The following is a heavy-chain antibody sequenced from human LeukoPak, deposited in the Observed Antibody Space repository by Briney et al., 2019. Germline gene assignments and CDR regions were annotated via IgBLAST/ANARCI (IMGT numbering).Heavy chain of an antibody. CDR3: ARTTCDSTSCYTPTYNWFDP. CDR2: TYHYGST. J-gene: IGHJ5*02. CDR1: GGSISRGGYS. Sequence: PSETLSLTCGVSGGSISRGGYSWSWIRQPPGKGLEWIGYTYHYGSTYYNPSLKSRVTISVDRSKNQFSLKLSSVTAADTAVYYCARTTCDSTSCYTPTYNWFDPWGQGTLVTVSS. V-gene: IGHV4-30-2*01. D-gene: IGHD2-2*02.